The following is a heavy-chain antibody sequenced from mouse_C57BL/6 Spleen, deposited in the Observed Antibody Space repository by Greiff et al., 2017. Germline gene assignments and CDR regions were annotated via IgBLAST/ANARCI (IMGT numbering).Heavy chain of an antibody. Sequence: QVQLQQPGAELVRPGSSVKLSCKASGYTFTSSWMHWVKQRPIQGLEWIGNIDPSDSETHYNQKFKDKATLTVDKSSSTAYMQLSSLTSEDSAVYYCARLGYYGSYSYFDVWGTGTTVTVSS. CDR3: ARLGYYGSYSYFDV. V-gene: IGHV1-52*01. D-gene: IGHD1-1*01. CDR2: IDPSDSET. CDR1: GYTFTSSW. J-gene: IGHJ1*03.